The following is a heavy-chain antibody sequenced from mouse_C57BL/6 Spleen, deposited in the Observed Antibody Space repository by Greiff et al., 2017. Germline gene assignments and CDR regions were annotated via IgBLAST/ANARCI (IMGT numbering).Heavy chain of an antibody. D-gene: IGHD2-3*01. CDR3: TRGYDGYFDY. J-gene: IGHJ2*01. Sequence: EVQRVESGTVLARPGASVKMSCKTSGYTFTSYWMHWVKQRPGQGLEWIGAIYPGNSDTSYNQKFKGKAKVTAVTSASTAYRELSSLTNEDSAVYYCTRGYDGYFDYRGQGTTLTVSS. CDR2: IYPGNSDT. V-gene: IGHV1-5*01. CDR1: GYTFTSYW.